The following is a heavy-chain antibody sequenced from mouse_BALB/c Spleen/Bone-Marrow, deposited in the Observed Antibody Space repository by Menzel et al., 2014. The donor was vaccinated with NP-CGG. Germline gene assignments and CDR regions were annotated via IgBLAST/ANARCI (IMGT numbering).Heavy chain of an antibody. D-gene: IGHD1-2*01. CDR1: GYAFTNYL. J-gene: IGHJ2*01. CDR3: SRDPHCSY. Sequence: LVESGAELVRPGTSVKVPCKASGYAFTNYLIEWVKQRPGQGLEWIGVINPGSGGTNYNEKFKGKATLTADNSSNTTYIHLISLTSYDSSVYFCSRDPHCSYWRQRTTLTVSS. V-gene: IGHV1-54*03. CDR2: INPGSGGT.